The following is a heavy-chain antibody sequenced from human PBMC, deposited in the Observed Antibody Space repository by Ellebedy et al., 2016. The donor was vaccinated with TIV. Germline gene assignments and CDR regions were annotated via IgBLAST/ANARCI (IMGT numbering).Heavy chain of an antibody. V-gene: IGHV4-59*08. CDR2: IYYSGST. CDR1: SGSISSYY. D-gene: IGHD4-17*01. CDR3: ARLTVTSYYYYYGMDV. Sequence: SETLSLTCTVSSGSISSYYWSWIRQPPGKGLEWIGYIYYSGSTNYNPSLKSRVTISVDTSKNQFSLKLSSVTAADTAVYYCARLTVTSYYYYYGMDVWGQGTTVTVSS. J-gene: IGHJ6*02.